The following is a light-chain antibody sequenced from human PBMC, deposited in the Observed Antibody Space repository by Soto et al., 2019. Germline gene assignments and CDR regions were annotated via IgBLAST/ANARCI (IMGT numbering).Light chain of an antibody. CDR1: SSNIGSNY. J-gene: IGLJ2*01. V-gene: IGLV1-47*01. CDR2: RNN. Sequence: QSVLTQPPSASGTPGQRVTISCSGSSSNIGSNYVYWYQQLPGTAPKLLIYRNNHRPSGVPDRFSGSTSGTTASLAISGLRSEDEADYYCAAWDDSLSGPVFGGGTKLTVL. CDR3: AAWDDSLSGPV.